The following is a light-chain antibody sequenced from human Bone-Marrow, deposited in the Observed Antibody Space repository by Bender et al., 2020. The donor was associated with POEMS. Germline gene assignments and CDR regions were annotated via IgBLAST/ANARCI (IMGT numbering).Light chain of an antibody. V-gene: IGLV3-21*02. CDR1: NLGIDD. Sequence: YVLTQPPSVSVAPGQTASITCGGYNLGIDDVHWCQQKPGQAPVLVVYDDSDRPSGIPERFSGSSSGNTATLTISRVEAGEEADYYCQVWDSSRDEGVFGTGTKVTVL. CDR3: QVWDSSRDEGV. CDR2: DDS. J-gene: IGLJ1*01.